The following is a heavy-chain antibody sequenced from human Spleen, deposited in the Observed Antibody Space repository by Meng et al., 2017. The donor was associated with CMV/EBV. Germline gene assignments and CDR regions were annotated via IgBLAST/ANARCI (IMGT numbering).Heavy chain of an antibody. V-gene: IGHV4-61*01. CDR1: GGSVSSGSYY. Sequence: SETLSLTCAVSGGSVSSGSYYWSWIRQPPGKGLQWIGNIYYSGSTNYNPSLKSRVTMSVDTSKNQFSLKLSSVTAADTAVYYCASPYYYDSSGYYNYGMDVWGQGTTVTVSS. J-gene: IGHJ6*02. CDR3: ASPYYYDSSGYYNYGMDV. D-gene: IGHD3-22*01. CDR2: IYYSGST.